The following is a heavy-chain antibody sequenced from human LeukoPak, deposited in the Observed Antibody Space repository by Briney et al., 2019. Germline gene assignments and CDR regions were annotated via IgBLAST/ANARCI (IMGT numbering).Heavy chain of an antibody. CDR3: AKDRGGEAVAGT. CDR1: GYTFTDYY. V-gene: IGHV1-69*06. J-gene: IGHJ4*02. D-gene: IGHD6-19*01. Sequence: GASVKVSCKASGYTFTDYYMHWVRQAPGQGLEWMGGIIPIFGTANYSQKFQGRVTITADKSTSTVYMELSSLRSEDTAVYYCAKDRGGEAVAGTWGQGTLVTVSS. CDR2: IIPIFGTA.